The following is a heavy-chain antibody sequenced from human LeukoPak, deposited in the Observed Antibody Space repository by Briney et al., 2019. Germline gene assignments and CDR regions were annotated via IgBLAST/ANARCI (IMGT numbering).Heavy chain of an antibody. D-gene: IGHD3-10*01. CDR1: GFTFSSYG. CDR2: ISYDGSNK. J-gene: IGHJ4*02. Sequence: PGGSLRLSCAASGFTFSSYGMHWVRQAPGKGLEWVAVISYDGSNKYYADSVKGRFTISRDNSKNTLYLQMNSLRAEDTAVYYCASQTPQYGSGSYFDYWGQGTLVTVSS. CDR3: ASQTPQYGSGSYFDY. V-gene: IGHV3-30*03.